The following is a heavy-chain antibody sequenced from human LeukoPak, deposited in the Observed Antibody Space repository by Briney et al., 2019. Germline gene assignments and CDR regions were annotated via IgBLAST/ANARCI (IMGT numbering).Heavy chain of an antibody. CDR2: ISRGSPTI. V-gene: IGHV3-48*01. Sequence: PGGSLRLSCAASGFVFSSYSMNWVRQAPGKGLEWVSYISRGSPTIHYAGSVKGRFTISRDNAKNSLYLQMNSLRAEDTAVYYCARARWATAPDYWGQGTLVTVSS. CDR1: GFVFSSYS. J-gene: IGHJ4*02. CDR3: ARARWATAPDY. D-gene: IGHD5-12*01.